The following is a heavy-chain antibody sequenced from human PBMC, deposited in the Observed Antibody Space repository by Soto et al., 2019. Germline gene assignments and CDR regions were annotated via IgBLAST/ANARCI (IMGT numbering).Heavy chain of an antibody. CDR3: AKVGTLENGDSPFDC. V-gene: IGHV3-23*01. D-gene: IGHD4-17*01. CDR2: VSGSGGST. CDR1: GFTLSSYA. J-gene: IGHJ5*01. Sequence: GGSLRLSCAASGFTLSSYAMSWVRQAPGKGLEWVSGVSGSGGSTYYADSVKGRFTISRDNSKNTLHLQMNSLRVEDTAIYYCAKVGTLENGDSPFDCWGQGTLVTVSS.